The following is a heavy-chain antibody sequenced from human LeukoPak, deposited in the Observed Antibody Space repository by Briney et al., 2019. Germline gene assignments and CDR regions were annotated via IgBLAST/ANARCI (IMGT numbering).Heavy chain of an antibody. CDR1: GGSISSGDYY. J-gene: IGHJ4*02. D-gene: IGHD3-22*01. V-gene: IGHV4-30-4*01. Sequence: TSETLSLTCTVSGGSISSGDYYWSWIRQPPGKGLEWIGYIYYSGSTYHNPSLKSRVTISVDTSKNQFSLKLSSVTAADTAVYYCARAIALDSSGYRTFDYWGQGTLVTVSS. CDR3: ARAIALDSSGYRTFDY. CDR2: IYYSGST.